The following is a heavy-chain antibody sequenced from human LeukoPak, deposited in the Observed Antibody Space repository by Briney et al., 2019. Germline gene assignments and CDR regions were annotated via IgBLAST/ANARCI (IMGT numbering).Heavy chain of an antibody. V-gene: IGHV3-74*03. Sequence: GGSLRLACAASGFTFSNYWMHWVRQVSRRGLVWVSRINSDGSSTMYADSVKGRFTISRDNSKNTLYLQMNSLRAEDTAVYYCAKSGYYYGSGSYLDPWGQGTLVTVSS. D-gene: IGHD3-10*01. CDR1: GFTFSNYW. J-gene: IGHJ5*02. CDR3: AKSGYYYGSGSYLDP. CDR2: INSDGSST.